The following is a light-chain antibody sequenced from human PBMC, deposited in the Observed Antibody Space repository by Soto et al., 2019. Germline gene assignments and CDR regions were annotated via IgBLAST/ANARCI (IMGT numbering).Light chain of an antibody. V-gene: IGKV1-27*01. CDR3: QKYDSAQWT. Sequence: DIQMTQSPSSLSASVRDIVTITCRASQGISNYLACYQQNPGKVPKLLIYAASTLLSGVSYRFSCSVSGTDFTLTISSLQPEDVANYYCQKYDSAQWTFGQGTKLEIK. CDR2: AAS. CDR1: QGISNY. J-gene: IGKJ1*01.